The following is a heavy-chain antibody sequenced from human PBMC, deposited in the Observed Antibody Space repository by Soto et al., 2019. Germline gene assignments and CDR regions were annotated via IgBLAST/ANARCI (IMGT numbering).Heavy chain of an antibody. D-gene: IGHD6-19*01. J-gene: IGHJ4*02. Sequence: PGGSLRLSCAASGFPFSTYAMHWVRQAPGKGLEWVAVVSYDGRQKYHADSVKGRFTISRDSSKNTVSLEMTSLRAEDTAVYYCAKGGRQWLVTSDFNYWGQGALVTVSS. CDR1: GFPFSTYA. CDR2: VSYDGRQK. CDR3: AKGGRQWLVTSDFNY. V-gene: IGHV3-30*02.